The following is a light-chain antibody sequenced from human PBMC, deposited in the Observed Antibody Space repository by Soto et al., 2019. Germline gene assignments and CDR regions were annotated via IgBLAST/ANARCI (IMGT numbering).Light chain of an antibody. Sequence: DIQMTQSPSTLSASVGDRVTITCRASQSLSSWLAWYQQKPGKAPKLLIYKASTLESGVPSRFSGSGSGTDFTLTISSLQPDDFAIYYCQQYKTYSRTFGQGTKV. J-gene: IGKJ1*01. V-gene: IGKV1-5*03. CDR2: KAS. CDR1: QSLSSW. CDR3: QQYKTYSRT.